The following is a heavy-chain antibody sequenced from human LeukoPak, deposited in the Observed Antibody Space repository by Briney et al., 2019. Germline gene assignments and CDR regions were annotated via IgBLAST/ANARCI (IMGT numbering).Heavy chain of an antibody. CDR1: GFIFSTHS. CDR2: ISYDGSNK. J-gene: IGHJ4*02. D-gene: IGHD1-26*01. Sequence: AGSLRLSCAASGFIFSTHSMFWVRQAPGKGLEWVAVISYDGSNKNYADSVKGRFTISRDNSKNTLYLQMDSLRTDDTAMYYCARAPWGVGATPPYWGQGTLVTVSS. V-gene: IGHV3-30-3*01. CDR3: ARAPWGVGATPPY.